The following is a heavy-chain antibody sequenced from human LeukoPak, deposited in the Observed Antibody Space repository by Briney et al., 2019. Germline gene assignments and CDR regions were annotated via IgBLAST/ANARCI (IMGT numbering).Heavy chain of an antibody. J-gene: IGHJ3*02. CDR2: IYSGGST. CDR1: GFTVSSNY. Sequence: GGSLRLSCAASGFTVSSNYMSWVRQAPGKGLEWVSVIYSGGSTYYADSVKGRFTISRDNSKNTLYLQMNSLRAEDTAVYYCARDDYYDSNAFDIWGQGTMVTVSS. CDR3: ARDDYYDSNAFDI. V-gene: IGHV3-66*01. D-gene: IGHD3-22*01.